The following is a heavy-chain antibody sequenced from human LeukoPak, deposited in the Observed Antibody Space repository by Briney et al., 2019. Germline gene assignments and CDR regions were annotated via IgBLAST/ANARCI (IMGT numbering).Heavy chain of an antibody. Sequence: GAPLQISSKCSGSTCTSYWIGCGRPLPGKGLEWMGIIYPDDSDTRYSPSFQGHVSISADRSISTAYLQWSSLKAWDTAMYYCARTGTTPYDAFDIWGQGTLVTVSS. V-gene: IGHV5-51*01. CDR3: ARTGTTPYDAFDI. J-gene: IGHJ3*02. CDR1: GSTCTSYW. CDR2: IYPDDSDT. D-gene: IGHD4-17*01.